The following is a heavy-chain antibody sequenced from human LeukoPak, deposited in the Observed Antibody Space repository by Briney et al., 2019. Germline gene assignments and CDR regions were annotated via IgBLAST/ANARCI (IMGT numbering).Heavy chain of an antibody. V-gene: IGHV3-30*02. Sequence: PGGSLRLSCAASGFTFSSYGMHWVRQAPGKGLEWVAFIRYDGSNKYYADSVKGRFTISRDNSKNTLYLQMNSLRAEDTAVYYCATGYCSSTSCYSFDYWGQGTLVTVSS. CDR2: IRYDGSNK. CDR3: ATGYCSSTSCYSFDY. D-gene: IGHD2-2*01. J-gene: IGHJ4*02. CDR1: GFTFSSYG.